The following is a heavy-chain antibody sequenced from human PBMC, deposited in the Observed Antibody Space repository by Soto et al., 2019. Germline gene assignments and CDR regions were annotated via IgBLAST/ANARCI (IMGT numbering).Heavy chain of an antibody. CDR2: INAGNGNT. V-gene: IGHV1-3*01. CDR1: GGTFSSYA. D-gene: IGHD2-15*01. J-gene: IGHJ4*02. Sequence: ASVKVSCKASGGTFSSYAISWVRQAPGQGLEWMGWINAGNGNTKYSQKFQGRVTITRDTSASTAYMELSSLRSEDTAVYYCARGPGGPDGPGDYWGQGTLVTV. CDR3: ARGPGGPDGPGDY.